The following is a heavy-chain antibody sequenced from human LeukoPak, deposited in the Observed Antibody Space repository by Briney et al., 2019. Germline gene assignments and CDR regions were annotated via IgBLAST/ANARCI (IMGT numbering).Heavy chain of an antibody. D-gene: IGHD1-26*01. Sequence: GGSLRLSCATSGFMFSTYAMSWVRQAPGKGLEWVSIISNSGGTTYYADSVKGRFTVSRDNSKNTLYLQMKSLRAEDTAVYYCAKEGGSYYLHPLDNWGQGTLVTVSS. V-gene: IGHV3-23*01. CDR1: GFMFSTYA. CDR3: AKEGGSYYLHPLDN. CDR2: ISNSGGTT. J-gene: IGHJ4*02.